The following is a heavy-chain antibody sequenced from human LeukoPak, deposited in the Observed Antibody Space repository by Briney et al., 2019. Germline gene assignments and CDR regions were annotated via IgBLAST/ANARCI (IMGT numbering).Heavy chain of an antibody. CDR1: GFPFNDYW. D-gene: IGHD6-13*01. J-gene: IGHJ4*02. CDR3: ARSLPYGTTWYGRSDF. V-gene: IGHV3-7*03. CDR2: IRQDGDTK. Sequence: GGSLRLSCAASGFPFNDYWMTWVRQAPGKGLEWVANIRQDGDTKYYVDSVKGRFTISRDNAMNSLYLQMNSLRAEDTAIYYCARSLPYGTTWYGRSDFWGQGTLVTVSS.